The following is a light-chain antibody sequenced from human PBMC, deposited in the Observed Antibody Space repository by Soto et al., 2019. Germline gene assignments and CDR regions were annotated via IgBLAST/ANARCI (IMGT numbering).Light chain of an antibody. Sequence: EVVLTQSPATLSLSPGERATLSCRASQNVRTFLDWYQQKPGQAPRLLIYGASNRATGIPARFSGSGSGTDFTRTISSLEPEDFAVYYCQQHCHWPPWTFGQGTRVEIQ. CDR3: QQHCHWPPWT. J-gene: IGKJ1*01. CDR1: QNVRTF. CDR2: GAS. V-gene: IGKV3-11*01.